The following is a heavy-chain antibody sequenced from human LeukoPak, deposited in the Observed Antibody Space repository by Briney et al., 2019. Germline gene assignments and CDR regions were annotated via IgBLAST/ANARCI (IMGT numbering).Heavy chain of an antibody. CDR3: ARLSTAVAAGDY. D-gene: IGHD6-19*01. Sequence: GGSLRLSCAASGFTFSNYWMSWVRQAPGKGLEWVANIKEDGSEKYYVDSVKGRFTISRDNAKNSLYLQMNSLRAEDTAVYYCARLSTAVAAGDYWGQGTLVTVSS. J-gene: IGHJ4*02. CDR1: GFTFSNYW. CDR2: IKEDGSEK. V-gene: IGHV3-7*01.